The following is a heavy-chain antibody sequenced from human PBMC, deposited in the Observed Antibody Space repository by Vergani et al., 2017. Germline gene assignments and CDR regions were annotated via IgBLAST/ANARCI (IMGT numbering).Heavy chain of an antibody. Sequence: EVQLLESGGGLVQPGGSLRLSCAASGFTFSSYVMSWVRQAPGKGLEWVSAISGSGGSTYYADSVKGRFTISRDNSKNTLYLQMNSLRAEDTAVYYWARPKALYWSGGSCYPPPYYYYGMDVWGQGTTVTVSS. CDR2: ISGSGGST. J-gene: IGHJ6*02. CDR3: ARPKALYWSGGSCYPPPYYYYGMDV. CDR1: GFTFSSYV. V-gene: IGHV3-23*01. D-gene: IGHD2-15*01.